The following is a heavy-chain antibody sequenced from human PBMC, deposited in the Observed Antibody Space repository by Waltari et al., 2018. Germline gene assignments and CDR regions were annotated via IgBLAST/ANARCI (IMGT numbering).Heavy chain of an antibody. D-gene: IGHD1-1*01. CDR2: ISYDGSNE. J-gene: IGHJ4*02. CDR1: GFNFTLFG. Sequence: QVHLVASGGGVVQPGGSLRLSCSAPGFNFTLFGMHWVRQAAGKGLEGVSFISYDGSNENYADSVKGRFTMSRDNSKKMLYVQMNNLRAEDSAVYYCVKGNEIDYWGQGTLVTVSS. CDR3: VKGNEIDY. V-gene: IGHV3-30*02.